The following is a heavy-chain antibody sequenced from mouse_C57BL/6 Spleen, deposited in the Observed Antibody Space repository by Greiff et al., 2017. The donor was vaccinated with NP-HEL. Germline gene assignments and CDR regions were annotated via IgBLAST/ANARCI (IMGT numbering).Heavy chain of an antibody. CDR2: IHPNSGST. CDR3: ARGGYDYVHYYAMDY. Sequence: VQLQQPGAELVKPGASVKLSCKASGYTFTSYWMHWVKQRPGQGLEWIGMIHPNSGSTNYNEKFKSKATLTVDKSSSTAYMQLSSLTSEDSAVYYCARGGYDYVHYYAMDYWGQGTSVTVSS. D-gene: IGHD2-4*01. V-gene: IGHV1-64*01. CDR1: GYTFTSYW. J-gene: IGHJ4*01.